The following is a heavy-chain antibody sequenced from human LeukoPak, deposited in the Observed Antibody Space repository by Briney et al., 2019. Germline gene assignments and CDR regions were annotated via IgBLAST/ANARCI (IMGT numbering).Heavy chain of an antibody. CDR3: VSQLGGTTVH. D-gene: IGHD1-1*01. J-gene: IGHJ4*02. CDR1: GVFLSTFD. CDR2: VYYTGIT. Sequence: SETLSLPCTVSGVFLSTFDWGWIRQPPGKGLEWIGYVYYTGITNYSPSLKRRGTISLDTTKEQFHLKLSTVTAADTAAYYGVSQLGGTTVHWGQGTLVTVSS. V-gene: IGHV4-59*03.